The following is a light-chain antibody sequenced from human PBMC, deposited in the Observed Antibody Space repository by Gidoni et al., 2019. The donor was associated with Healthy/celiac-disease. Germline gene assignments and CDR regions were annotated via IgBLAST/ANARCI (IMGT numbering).Light chain of an antibody. CDR3: SSYTSSSTLV. CDR1: SSDVGCYNY. CDR2: DVS. V-gene: IGLV2-14*03. Sequence: QSALTQPASVSGSPGPSITISCTGTSSDVGCYNYVSWYQQHPGKATKLMIYDVSNRPSGVSNRFSGSKSGNTASLTISGLQAEDEADYYCSSYTSSSTLVFGGGTKLTVL. J-gene: IGLJ2*01.